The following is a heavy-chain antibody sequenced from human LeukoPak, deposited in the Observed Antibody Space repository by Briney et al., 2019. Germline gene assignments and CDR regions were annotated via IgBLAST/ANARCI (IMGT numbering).Heavy chain of an antibody. V-gene: IGHV4-34*01. Sequence: SETLSLTCAVSGYSISSGYYWSWIRQPPGKGLEWIGEINHSGSTNYNPSLKSRVTISVDTPKNQFSLKLSSVTAADTAVYYCARGLRTYYGSGSYLDYWGQGTLVTVSS. CDR1: GYSISSGYY. D-gene: IGHD3-10*01. J-gene: IGHJ4*02. CDR3: ARGLRTYYGSGSYLDY. CDR2: INHSGST.